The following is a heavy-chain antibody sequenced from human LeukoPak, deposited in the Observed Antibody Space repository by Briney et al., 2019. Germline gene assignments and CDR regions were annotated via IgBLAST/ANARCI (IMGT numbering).Heavy chain of an antibody. J-gene: IGHJ4*02. CDR1: GFTFSSYS. D-gene: IGHD3-9*01. Sequence: GGSLRLSCAASGFTFSSYSMNWVRQAPGKGLEWVSSISSSSSYIYYADSVKGRFTISRGNAKNSLYLQMNSLRAEDTAVYYCARLPTLYYDILTSYHDYWGQGTLVTVSS. CDR2: ISSSSSYI. CDR3: ARLPTLYYDILTSYHDY. V-gene: IGHV3-21*01.